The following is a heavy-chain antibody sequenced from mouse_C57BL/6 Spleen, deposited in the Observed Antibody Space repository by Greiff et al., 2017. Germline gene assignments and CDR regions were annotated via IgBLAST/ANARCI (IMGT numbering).Heavy chain of an antibody. CDR3: ARRGSHYYGSSGGFAY. CDR2: INPSNGGT. J-gene: IGHJ3*01. D-gene: IGHD1-1*01. Sequence: VQLQQPGTELVKPGASVKLSCKASGYTFTSYWMHWVKQRPGQGLEWIGNINPSNGGTNYNEKFKSKATLTVDKSSSTAYMQLSSLTSEDSAVYYCARRGSHYYGSSGGFAYWGQGTLVTVSA. CDR1: GYTFTSYW. V-gene: IGHV1-53*01.